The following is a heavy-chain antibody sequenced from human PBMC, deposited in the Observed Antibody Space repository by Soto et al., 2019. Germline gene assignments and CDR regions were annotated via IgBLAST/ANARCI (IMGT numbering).Heavy chain of an antibody. V-gene: IGHV4-34*01. D-gene: IGHD2-2*01. CDR3: ARGRVPAAVDQTPYYGMDV. J-gene: IGHJ6*02. CDR1: GGSFSGYY. Sequence: AETLSLTCSVYGGSFSGYYWSWVRQPPGKGLEWIGEINHSGSTNYNPSLKSRVTISVDTSKNQFSLKLSSVTAADTAVYYCARGRVPAAVDQTPYYGMDVWGQGTTGTVSS. CDR2: INHSGST.